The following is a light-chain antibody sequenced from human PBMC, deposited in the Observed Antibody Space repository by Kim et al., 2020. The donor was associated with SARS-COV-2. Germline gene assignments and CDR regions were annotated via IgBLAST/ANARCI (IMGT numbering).Light chain of an antibody. J-gene: IGKJ5*01. V-gene: IGKV1-17*01. Sequence: DIQMTQSPSSLSASIGDTVTITCRASQNIRTFLHWYQRKPGKAPSVVIYSASSLQSGVPSRFSGSGTGTEFTLTISSVQPEDFATYFCLQHSTYPITFGQGTRLEIK. CDR1: QNIRTF. CDR2: SAS. CDR3: LQHSTYPIT.